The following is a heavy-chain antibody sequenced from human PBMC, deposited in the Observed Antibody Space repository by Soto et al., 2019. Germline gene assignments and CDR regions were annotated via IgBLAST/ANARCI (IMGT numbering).Heavy chain of an antibody. Sequence: GASVKVSCKASGYTFTSYGLSWVRQAPGQGLEWMGWISAYNGSTSYAQKFQGRVTMTRDTSTSTVYMELSSLRSEDTAVYYCARPLVGASLFSFDYWGQGTLVTVSS. CDR1: GYTFTSYG. J-gene: IGHJ4*02. CDR3: ARPLVGASLFSFDY. CDR2: ISAYNGST. V-gene: IGHV1-18*01. D-gene: IGHD1-26*01.